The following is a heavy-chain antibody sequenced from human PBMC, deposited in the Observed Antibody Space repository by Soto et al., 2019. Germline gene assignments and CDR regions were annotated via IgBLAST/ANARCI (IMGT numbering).Heavy chain of an antibody. J-gene: IGHJ4*02. CDR1: VYTFASCG. D-gene: IGHD2-21*02. CDR3: ARDGGGDYRVY. Sequence: GASVTVSCEDSVYTFASCGISWVRQAPGQGLEWMGWISAYNGNTNYAQKLQGRVTMTTDTSTSTAYMELRSLRSDDTAVYYCARDGGGDYRVYWGQGTLVTVSS. V-gene: IGHV1-18*01. CDR2: ISAYNGNT.